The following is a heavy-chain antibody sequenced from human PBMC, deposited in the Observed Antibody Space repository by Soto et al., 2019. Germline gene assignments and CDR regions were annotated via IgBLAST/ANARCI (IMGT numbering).Heavy chain of an antibody. J-gene: IGHJ5*02. Sequence: PVGSLRLSCAASGFTFSTYWMHWVRQAPGKGLVWVSRIKSDGSSTSYADSVKGRFTISRDNAKNTLYLQMNSLRVEDTAVYYCARSDWFDPWGQGTLVTVSS. CDR1: GFTFSTYW. CDR2: IKSDGSST. CDR3: ARSDWFDP. V-gene: IGHV3-74*01.